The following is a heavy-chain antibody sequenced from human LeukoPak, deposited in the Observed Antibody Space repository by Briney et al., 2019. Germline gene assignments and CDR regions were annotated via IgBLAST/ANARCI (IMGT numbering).Heavy chain of an antibody. CDR3: ARNCYDSSGYYYEDY. CDR2: ISAYNGNT. V-gene: IGHV1-18*01. Sequence: ASVKVSCKASGYTFTSYGISWVRQAPGQGLEWMGWISAYNGNTNYAQKLQGRVTMTTDTSTSTAYMELRSLRSDDTAVYYCARNCYDSSGYYYEDYWGQGTLVTVSS. CDR1: GYTFTSYG. J-gene: IGHJ4*02. D-gene: IGHD3-22*01.